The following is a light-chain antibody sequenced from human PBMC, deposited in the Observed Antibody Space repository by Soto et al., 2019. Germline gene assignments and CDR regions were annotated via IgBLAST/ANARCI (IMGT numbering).Light chain of an antibody. V-gene: IGKV4-1*01. CDR3: QQYYSSPTWT. CDR2: WAS. Sequence: DIGMTQSPDALAVSLGERATINCKSSQNILYSSNNKNYLAWYQQKPGQPPKLLIYWASTRESGVPDRFSGSGSGTDFTLTISSVQAEDVAVYYCQQYYSSPTWTFGQGTKWIS. J-gene: IGKJ1*01. CDR1: QNILYSSNNKNY.